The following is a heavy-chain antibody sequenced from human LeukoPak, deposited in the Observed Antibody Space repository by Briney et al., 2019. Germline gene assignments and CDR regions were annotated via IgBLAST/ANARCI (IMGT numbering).Heavy chain of an antibody. CDR1: GGSFSGYY. V-gene: IGHV4-34*01. Sequence: SETPSLTCAVYGGSFSGYYWSWIRQPPGKGLEGIGEINHSGSTNYNPSLKSRVTISVDTSKNQFSLKLSSVTAADTAVYYCARGTRTFDPWGQGTLVTVSS. CDR2: INHSGST. J-gene: IGHJ5*02. CDR3: ARGTRTFDP.